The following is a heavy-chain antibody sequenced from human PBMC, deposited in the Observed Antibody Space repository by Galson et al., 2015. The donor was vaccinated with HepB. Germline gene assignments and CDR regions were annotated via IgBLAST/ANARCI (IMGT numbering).Heavy chain of an antibody. CDR2: IYYIGST. D-gene: IGHD3-10*01. J-gene: IGHJ4*02. Sequence: ETLSLTCTVSGGSISSYYWSWIRQPPGKGLEWIGYIYYIGSTNYNPSLKSRVIISVDTSKNQFSLKLSSVTAADTAVYYCARHSSGRSGSVFYFDYWGQGTLVTVS. V-gene: IGHV4-59*08. CDR3: ARHSSGRSGSVFYFDY. CDR1: GGSISSYY.